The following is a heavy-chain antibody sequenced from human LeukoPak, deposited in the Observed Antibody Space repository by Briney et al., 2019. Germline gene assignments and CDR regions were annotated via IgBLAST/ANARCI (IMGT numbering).Heavy chain of an antibody. V-gene: IGHV1-46*01. Sequence: GASVKVSCKASGYTFTSYYMHWVRQAPGQGLEWMGIINPSGGSTSYAQKFQGRVTMTRDMSTSTVYMELSSLRSEDTAVYYCARDRYYDSSGYYDAFDIWGQGTMVTVSS. CDR2: INPSGGST. J-gene: IGHJ3*02. CDR3: ARDRYYDSSGYYDAFDI. D-gene: IGHD3-22*01. CDR1: GYTFTSYY.